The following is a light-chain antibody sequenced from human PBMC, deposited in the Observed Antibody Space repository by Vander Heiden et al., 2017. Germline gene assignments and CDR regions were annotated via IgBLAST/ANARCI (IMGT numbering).Light chain of an antibody. V-gene: IGKV1-39*01. Sequence: DIQMTPSPSSLSASVGDTVTITCRASRSVANYLNWYQHKPGDAPKVLIYAASSLQSGVPSRFNGSGSGTDFTLSIFSLRPEDFATYFCQQLYSIPLTFGGGTKVEIK. CDR2: AAS. J-gene: IGKJ4*01. CDR1: RSVANY. CDR3: QQLYSIPLT.